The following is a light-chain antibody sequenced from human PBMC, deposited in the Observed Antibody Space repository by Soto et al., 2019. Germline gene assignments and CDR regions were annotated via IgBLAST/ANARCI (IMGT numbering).Light chain of an antibody. CDR2: EVS. J-gene: IGLJ3*02. CDR1: SSDVGGYNY. CDR3: TSFTGSSTWV. Sequence: QSVLTQPASVSGSPGQSITISCTGTSSDVGGYNYVSWFQQHPGKAPKLKIYEVSNRPSGVSNRFSGSKSGYTASLTISELQAEDEADNYCTSFTGSSTWVFGGGTKLPAL. V-gene: IGLV2-14*03.